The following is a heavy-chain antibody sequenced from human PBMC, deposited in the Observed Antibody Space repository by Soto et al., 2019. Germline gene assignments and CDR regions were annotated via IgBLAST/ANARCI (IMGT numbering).Heavy chain of an antibody. J-gene: IGHJ4*02. Sequence: GGSLRLSCAASGFTFTTYTMNWVRQAPGKGLEWVSSISSNNVYIYYANSVKGRFTISRDNAKNSLYLQMNSLRAEDTAVYYCARGSTYYYDSSGYTSNDYWGQGTLVTVSS. V-gene: IGHV3-21*01. CDR2: ISSNNVYI. CDR3: ARGSTYYYDSSGYTSNDY. CDR1: GFTFTTYT. D-gene: IGHD3-22*01.